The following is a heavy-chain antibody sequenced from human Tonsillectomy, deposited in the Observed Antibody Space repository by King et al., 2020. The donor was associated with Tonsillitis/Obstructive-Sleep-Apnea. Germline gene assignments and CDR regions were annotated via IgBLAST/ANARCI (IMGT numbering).Heavy chain of an antibody. V-gene: IGHV4-34*01. D-gene: IGHD2-15*01. CDR1: NGSFSGYY. CDR3: AREASGAYDY. J-gene: IGHJ4*02. CDR2: INHSGST. Sequence: VQLQQWGAGLLKPSETLSLTCAVYNGSFSGYYWSWIRQPPGKGLEWIGEINHSGSTNYNPSLKSRVTVSVDTSKNQFSLKLSSVTAEDTAMYHCAREASGAYDYWGQGTLVTVSS.